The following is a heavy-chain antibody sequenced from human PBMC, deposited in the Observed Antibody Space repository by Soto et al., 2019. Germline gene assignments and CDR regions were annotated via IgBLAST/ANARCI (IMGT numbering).Heavy chain of an antibody. CDR1: GYSFTNYW. CDR2: VQPGESHI. D-gene: IGHD6-13*01. CDR3: ARTSSTWYMDF. V-gene: IGHV5-51*01. J-gene: IGHJ6*02. Sequence: PGESLKISCNGSGYSFTNYWIGWVRQMPGKGLEWMGLVQPGESHIRYSPSFQGQVTISADKSISTAYLQWSSLKASDTAMYYCARTSSTWYMDFWGQGTTVTVSS.